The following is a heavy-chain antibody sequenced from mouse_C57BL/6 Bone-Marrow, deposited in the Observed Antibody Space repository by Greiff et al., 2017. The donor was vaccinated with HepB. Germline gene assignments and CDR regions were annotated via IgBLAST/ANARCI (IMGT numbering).Heavy chain of an antibody. CDR2: INPGSGGT. V-gene: IGHV1-54*01. CDR1: GYAFTNYL. CDR3: ARRGKITTVPFAY. J-gene: IGHJ3*01. Sequence: QVQLKESGAELVRPGTSVKVSCKASGYAFTNYLIEWVKQRPGQGLEWIGVINPGSGGTNYNEKFKGKATLTADKSSSTAYMQLSSLTSEDSAVYFCARRGKITTVPFAYWGQGTLVTVSA. D-gene: IGHD1-1*01.